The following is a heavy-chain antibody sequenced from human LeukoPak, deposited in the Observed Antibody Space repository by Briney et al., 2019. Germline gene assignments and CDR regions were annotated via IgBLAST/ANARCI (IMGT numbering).Heavy chain of an antibody. J-gene: IGHJ4*02. CDR3: ASTTVRSGY. CDR1: GGSISIYY. Sequence: KPSETLSLTCTVSGGSISIYYWSWIRQPPGKGLEWIGYIQYSGGTNYNPSLKSRLSISLDTSKKQFSLSLNSVTAADTAVYYCASTTVRSGYWDQGTLVTVSS. CDR2: IQYSGGT. V-gene: IGHV4-59*08. D-gene: IGHD4-17*01.